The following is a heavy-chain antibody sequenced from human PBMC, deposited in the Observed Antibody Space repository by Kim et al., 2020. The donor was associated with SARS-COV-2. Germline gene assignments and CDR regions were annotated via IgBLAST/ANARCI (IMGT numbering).Heavy chain of an antibody. CDR2: INHSGST. CDR1: GGSFSGYY. J-gene: IGHJ5*02. D-gene: IGHD4-17*01. Sequence: SETLSLTCAVYGGSFSGYYWSWIRQPPGKGLEWIGEINHSGSTNYNPSLKSRVTISVDTSKNQFSLKLSSVTAADTAVYYCARGAIYGDYVGRRWFDPWGQGTLVTVSS. V-gene: IGHV4-34*01. CDR3: ARGAIYGDYVGRRWFDP.